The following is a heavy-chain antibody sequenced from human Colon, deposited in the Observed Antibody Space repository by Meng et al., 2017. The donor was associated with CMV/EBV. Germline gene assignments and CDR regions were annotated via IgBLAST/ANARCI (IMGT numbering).Heavy chain of an antibody. CDR3: ATTFIPPSYGDYCTALDH. CDR2: LSSDGSKK. D-gene: IGHD4-17*01. J-gene: IGHJ4*02. V-gene: IGHV3-30*04. Sequence: SSSAMHWVRQAPDKGLQWVAFLSSDGSKKYYADSVKGRFTISRDNSKSTLYLQMPSLTVSDMSIYYSATTFIPPSYGDYCTALDHWGQGTLVTVSS. CDR1: SSSA.